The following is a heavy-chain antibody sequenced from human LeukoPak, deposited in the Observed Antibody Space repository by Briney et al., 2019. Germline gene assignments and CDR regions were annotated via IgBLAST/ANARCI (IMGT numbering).Heavy chain of an antibody. CDR1: GFTFSSYS. CDR2: ISSSSSYI. CDR3: AKVAHLGTYYYDSSGYSHFDY. Sequence: GGSLRLSCAASGFTFSSYSMNWVRQAPGKGLEWVSSISSSSSYIYYADSVKGRFTISRDNAKNSLYLQMNSLRAEDTAVYYCAKVAHLGTYYYDSSGYSHFDYWGQGTLVTVSS. V-gene: IGHV3-21*04. J-gene: IGHJ4*02. D-gene: IGHD3-22*01.